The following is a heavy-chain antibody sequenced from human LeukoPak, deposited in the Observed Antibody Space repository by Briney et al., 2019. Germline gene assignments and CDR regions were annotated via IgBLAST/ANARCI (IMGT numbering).Heavy chain of an antibody. J-gene: IGHJ4*02. CDR2: IYTSGST. D-gene: IGHD6-19*01. Sequence: PSQTLSLTCTVSGGSISSGSYYWSWIRQPAGKGLEWIGRIYTSGSTNYNPSLKSRVTISEDTSKNQFSLKLRSVTAADTALYYCARVGEYSSGWYGDFDYWGQGTLVTVSS. CDR3: ARVGEYSSGWYGDFDY. V-gene: IGHV4-61*02. CDR1: GGSISSGSYY.